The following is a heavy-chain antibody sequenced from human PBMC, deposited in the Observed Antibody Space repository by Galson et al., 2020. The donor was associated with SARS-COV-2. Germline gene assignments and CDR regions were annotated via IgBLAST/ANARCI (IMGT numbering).Heavy chain of an antibody. D-gene: IGHD6-19*01. J-gene: IGHJ6*02. Sequence: ASVKVSCKASGYTFTSYDINWVRQATGQGLEWMGWMNPNSGNTGYAQKFQGRVTMTRNTSISTAYMELSSLRSEDTAVYYCARGLYSSGWRRGNYYYYGMDVWGQGTTVTVSS. CDR3: ARGLYSSGWRRGNYYYYGMDV. V-gene: IGHV1-8*02. CDR2: MNPNSGNT. CDR1: GYTFTSYD.